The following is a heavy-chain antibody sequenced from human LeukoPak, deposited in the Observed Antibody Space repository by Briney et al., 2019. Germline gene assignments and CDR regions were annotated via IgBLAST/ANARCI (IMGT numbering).Heavy chain of an antibody. V-gene: IGHV3-23*01. D-gene: IGHD5-18*01. CDR1: GFTFSSYA. CDR2: ISGRGETT. CDR3: AKGTWIQLWLPLDY. Sequence: GGSPRLSCAASGFTFSSYAMIWVRQAPGKGLEWVSGISGRGETTDYADSVKGRFTISRDNSKSTLYLQMNSLRAEDTAVYYCAKGTWIQLWLPLDYWGQGTLVTVSS. J-gene: IGHJ4*02.